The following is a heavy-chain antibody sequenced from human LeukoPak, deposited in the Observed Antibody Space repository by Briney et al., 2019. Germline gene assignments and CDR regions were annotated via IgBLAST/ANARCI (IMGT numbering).Heavy chain of an antibody. CDR3: VKDLMGGSYVSVD. V-gene: IGHV3-74*01. CDR1: GFTLSSYW. J-gene: IGHJ4*02. D-gene: IGHD1-26*01. CDR2: INGDGSST. Sequence: GGSLRLSCAASGFTLSSYWMHWVRQAPGKGLVWVSRINGDGSSTSYADSVKGRFTISRDNSKNTLYLQMSSLRAEDTAVYYCVKDLMGGSYVSVDWGQGTLVTVSS.